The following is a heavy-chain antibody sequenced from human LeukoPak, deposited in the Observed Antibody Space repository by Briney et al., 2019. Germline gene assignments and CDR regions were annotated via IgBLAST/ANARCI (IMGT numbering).Heavy chain of an antibody. J-gene: IGHJ6*02. CDR1: GFTLGDYA. CDR2: TRSITYGGTT. CDR3: TRDVSDGMDV. Sequence: AGGSLRLSCTTSGFTLGDYALTWVRQAPGKGLEWVGFTRSITYGGTTEYAASVKGRFTILREDSKSIAYLQMNSLRSEDTGMYFCTRDVSDGMDVWGQGTTVTVSS. V-gene: IGHV3-49*04. D-gene: IGHD5/OR15-5a*01.